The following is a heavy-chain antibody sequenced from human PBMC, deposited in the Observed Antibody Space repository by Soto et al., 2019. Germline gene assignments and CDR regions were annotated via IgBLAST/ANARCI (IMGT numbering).Heavy chain of an antibody. D-gene: IGHD7-27*01. CDR1: GFTFSNSW. CDR3: ARDPAWGSLDY. CDR2: INPVESEK. Sequence: EVQLVESGGGLVQPGGSLRLSCAASGFTFSNSWMSWVRQAPGKGLEWVADINPVESEKYYVDSVKGRFTVSRDNAKNSLYLQMNSLRAEDTALYYCARDPAWGSLDYWGLGTLVTVSS. V-gene: IGHV3-7*01. J-gene: IGHJ4*02.